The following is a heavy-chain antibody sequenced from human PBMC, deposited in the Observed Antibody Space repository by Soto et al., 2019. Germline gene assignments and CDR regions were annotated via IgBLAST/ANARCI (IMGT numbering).Heavy chain of an antibody. V-gene: IGHV3-33*01. Sequence: QVQLVESGGGVVQPGRSLRLSCAASGSTFRSYAMHWVSQAPGKGLEWVAIIGHDGSNTYYVDSVKGRFTTSRDNPKKPLYLQMNSLRAGDMAVYYCAGCGVGMITFGGPGTLVTVSS. CDR2: IGHDGSNT. CDR3: AGCGVGMITF. D-gene: IGHD3-16*01. J-gene: IGHJ4*02. CDR1: GSTFRSYA.